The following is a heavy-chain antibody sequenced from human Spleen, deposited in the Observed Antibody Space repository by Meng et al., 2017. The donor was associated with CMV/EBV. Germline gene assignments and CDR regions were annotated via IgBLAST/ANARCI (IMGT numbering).Heavy chain of an antibody. CDR2: IGTLHDT. J-gene: IGHJ4*02. V-gene: IGHV3-13*01. CDR3: ARARSPTHFDY. CDR1: GFTFSDYD. Sequence: GRSLRLSCAASGFTFSDYDMHWVRQVPGKGLEWVSAIGTLHDTYSIGSVKGRFIISREDAKNSVYLQMNGLRDGDTGLYYCARARSPTHFDYWGQGALVTVSS.